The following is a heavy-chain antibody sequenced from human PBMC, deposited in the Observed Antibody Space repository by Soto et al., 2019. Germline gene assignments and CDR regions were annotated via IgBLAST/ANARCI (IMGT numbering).Heavy chain of an antibody. J-gene: IGHJ4*02. CDR1: GYTFTNYV. V-gene: IGHV1-18*01. CDR3: ARSGEHPFDF. Sequence: GASVKVSCKASGYTFTNYVIHWVRQAPGQGLEWMGWISPLKGNTKYAQKVQGRVSVTTDTSTNTVYMELSGLGYDDTALYYCARSGEHPFDFWGQGTLVTVSS. CDR2: ISPLKGNT. D-gene: IGHD6-25*01.